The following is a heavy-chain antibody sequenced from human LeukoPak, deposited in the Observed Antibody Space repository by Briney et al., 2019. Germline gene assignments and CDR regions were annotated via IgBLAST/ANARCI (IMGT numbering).Heavy chain of an antibody. D-gene: IGHD6-13*01. CDR3: ARDPEGAAGTDQFDY. CDR1: GYTFTRYY. CDR2: INPSGGST. V-gene: IGHV1-46*01. Sequence: ASVKVSCKASGYTFTRYYMHWVRQAPGQGLEWMGIINPSGGSTSYAQKFQGRVTMTRDTSTSTVYMELSSLRSEDTAVYYCARDPEGAAGTDQFDYWGQGTLVTVSS. J-gene: IGHJ4*02.